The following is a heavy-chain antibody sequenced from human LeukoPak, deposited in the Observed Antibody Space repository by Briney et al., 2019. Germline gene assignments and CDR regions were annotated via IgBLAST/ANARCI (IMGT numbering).Heavy chain of an antibody. Sequence: GASLKASCTASGYTFTGYYMHWVRQAPGQGLEWMGWINPNSGGTNYAQKFQGRVTMTRDTSISTAYMELSRLRSDDTAVYYCARDRGAVAGQDYWGQGTLVTVPS. V-gene: IGHV1-2*02. CDR3: ARDRGAVAGQDY. J-gene: IGHJ4*02. CDR1: GYTFTGYY. CDR2: INPNSGGT. D-gene: IGHD6-19*01.